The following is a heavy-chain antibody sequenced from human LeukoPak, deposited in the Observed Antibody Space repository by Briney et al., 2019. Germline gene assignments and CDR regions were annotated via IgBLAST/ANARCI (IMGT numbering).Heavy chain of an antibody. D-gene: IGHD6-6*01. CDR1: GYTFTDYY. J-gene: IGHJ4*02. CDR3: ARARWQLVPYFDS. CDR2: INPNSGGT. Sequence: ASVKVSCKASGYTFTDYYMHWVRQAPGQGLEWMGWINPNSGGTNFAQKFQGRVTMTRDTSISTAYMELGSLRSDDTAVYYCARARWQLVPYFDSWGQGTLVTVSS. V-gene: IGHV1-2*02.